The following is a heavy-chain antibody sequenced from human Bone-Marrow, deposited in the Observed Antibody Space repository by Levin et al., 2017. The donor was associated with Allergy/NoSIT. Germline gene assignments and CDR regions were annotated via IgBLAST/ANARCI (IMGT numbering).Heavy chain of an antibody. CDR3: ARVDLDIVVVVAASPRPPQHENWFDP. CDR2: INPNSGGT. V-gene: IGHV1-2*06. Sequence: ASVKVSCKASGYTFTGYYMHWVRQAPGQGLEWMGRINPNSGGTNYAQKFQGRVTMTRDTSISTAYMELSRLRSDDTAVYYCARVDLDIVVVVAASPRPPQHENWFDPWGQGTLVTVSS. CDR1: GYTFTGYY. J-gene: IGHJ5*02. D-gene: IGHD2-15*01.